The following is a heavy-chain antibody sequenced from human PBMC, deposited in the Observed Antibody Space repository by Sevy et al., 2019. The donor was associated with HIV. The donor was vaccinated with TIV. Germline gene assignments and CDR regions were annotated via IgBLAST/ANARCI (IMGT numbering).Heavy chain of an antibody. J-gene: IGHJ6*02. Sequence: GGSLRLSCAASGFTFSSYSMNWVRQAPGKGLEWVSYISSSSSTIYYADSVKGRFTISRDNAKNSLYLQMNSLRDEDTVVYYCAGDPRLLGVVMEDYYGMDVWGQGTTVTVSS. CDR1: GFTFSSYS. CDR2: ISSSSSTI. CDR3: AGDPRLLGVVMEDYYGMDV. V-gene: IGHV3-48*02. D-gene: IGHD3-3*01.